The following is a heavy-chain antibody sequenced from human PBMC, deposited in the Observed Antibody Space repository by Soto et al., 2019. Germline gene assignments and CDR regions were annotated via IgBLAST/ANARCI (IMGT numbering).Heavy chain of an antibody. CDR1: GFTVSSNY. D-gene: IGHD1-1*01. J-gene: IGHJ4*02. CDR2: IYSGGST. CDR3: ARETPRTTHGIDY. V-gene: IGHV3-53*01. Sequence: GGSLRLSCAASGFTVSSNYMSWVRQAPGKGLEWVSVIYSGGSTYYADSVKGRFTISRDNSKNTLYLQMNSLRAADTAVYYCARETPRTTHGIDYSGQGTLLTVSS.